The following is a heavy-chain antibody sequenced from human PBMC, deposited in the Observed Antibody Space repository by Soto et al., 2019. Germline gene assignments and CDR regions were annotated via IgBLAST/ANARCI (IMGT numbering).Heavy chain of an antibody. J-gene: IGHJ3*02. Sequence: GGSLRLSCAASGFTFSSYWMSWVRQAPGKGLEWVANIKQDGSEKYYVDSVKGRFTISRDNAKNSLYLQMNSLRAEDTAVYYCASHAPGGKTDAFDIWGQGTMVTVSS. V-gene: IGHV3-7*03. CDR1: GFTFSSYW. CDR2: IKQDGSEK. D-gene: IGHD3-16*01. CDR3: ASHAPGGKTDAFDI.